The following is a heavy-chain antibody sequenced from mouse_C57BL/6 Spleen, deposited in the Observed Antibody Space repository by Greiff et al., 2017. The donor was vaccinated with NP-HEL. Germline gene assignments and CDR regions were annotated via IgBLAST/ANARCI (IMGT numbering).Heavy chain of an antibody. CDR3: ARGELRRGDYFVY. CDR1: GFTFSDYG. CDR2: ISSGSSTI. Sequence: EVKVEESGGGLVKPGGSLKLSCAASGFTFSDYGMHWVRQAPEKGLEWVAYISSGSSTIYYADTVKGRFTISRDNAKNTLFLQMTSLRSEDTAMYYCARGELRRGDYFVYWGQGTTLTVSS. V-gene: IGHV5-17*01. J-gene: IGHJ2*01. D-gene: IGHD2-4*01.